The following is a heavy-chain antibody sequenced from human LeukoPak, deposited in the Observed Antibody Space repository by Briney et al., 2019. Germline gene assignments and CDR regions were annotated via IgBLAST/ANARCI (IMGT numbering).Heavy chain of an antibody. CDR3: ARSAPSLFYFYYMDV. Sequence: GSLRLSCAASGFTFSDYYMSWIRQAPGKGLEWIGYIYHSGSTYYSPSLKSRVTISLDRSENKFSLNLTSVTAADTALYYCARSAPSLFYFYYMDVWGKGTTVTVSS. V-gene: IGHV4-34*01. J-gene: IGHJ6*03. D-gene: IGHD3-10*01. CDR1: GFTFSDYY. CDR2: IYHSGST.